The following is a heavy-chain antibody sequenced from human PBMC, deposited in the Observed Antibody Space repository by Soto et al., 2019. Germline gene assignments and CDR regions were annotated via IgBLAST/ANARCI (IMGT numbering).Heavy chain of an antibody. CDR2: ISAYNGNT. CDR3: ATSYYDFWSGYFNYYYYYMDV. D-gene: IGHD3-3*01. Sequence: QVQLVQSGAEVKKPGASVKVSCKASGYTFTSYGISWVRQAPGQGLEWMGWISAYNGNTNYAQKLQGRVTMTTDTSTSTAYMGLRSLRSDDTAVYYCATSYYDFWSGYFNYYYYYMDVWGKGTTVTVSS. CDR1: GYTFTSYG. V-gene: IGHV1-18*01. J-gene: IGHJ6*03.